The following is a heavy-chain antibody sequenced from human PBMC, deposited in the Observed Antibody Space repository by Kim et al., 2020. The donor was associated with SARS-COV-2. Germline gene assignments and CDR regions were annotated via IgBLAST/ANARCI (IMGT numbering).Heavy chain of an antibody. CDR3: ARVPGGGRYYFDY. D-gene: IGHD3-16*01. J-gene: IGHJ4*02. V-gene: IGHV6-1*01. Sequence: YAGSVKSRITINPNTSTNQFSLQLNSVTPEDTAVYYCARVPGGGRYYFDYWGQGTLVTVSS.